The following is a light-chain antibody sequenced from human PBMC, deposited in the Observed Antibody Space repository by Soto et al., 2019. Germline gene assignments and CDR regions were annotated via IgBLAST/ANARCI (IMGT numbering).Light chain of an antibody. Sequence: EIVLTQSPATLSLSPGERATLSCRASQKVGNNLAWYQQKAGQAPRLLIYDASNRATGIPARFSGSGSGTDFTLTISSLEPEDFAVYYCQQRSNWPRTFGQGTKVEIK. CDR3: QQRSNWPRT. CDR2: DAS. V-gene: IGKV3-11*01. CDR1: QKVGNN. J-gene: IGKJ1*01.